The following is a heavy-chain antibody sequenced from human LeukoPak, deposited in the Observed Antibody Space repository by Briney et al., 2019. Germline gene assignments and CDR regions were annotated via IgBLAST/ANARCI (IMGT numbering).Heavy chain of an antibody. CDR2: IKQDGSEK. J-gene: IGHJ4*02. Sequence: GGSLRLSCAASGFTFSNYNMSWVRQAPGKGLEWVANIKQDGSEKYYVDSVKGRFTISRDNAKNSLYLQMNSLRAEDTAVYYCARAWQLDYWGQGTLVTVSS. D-gene: IGHD6-6*01. CDR3: ARAWQLDY. CDR1: GFTFSNYN. V-gene: IGHV3-7*01.